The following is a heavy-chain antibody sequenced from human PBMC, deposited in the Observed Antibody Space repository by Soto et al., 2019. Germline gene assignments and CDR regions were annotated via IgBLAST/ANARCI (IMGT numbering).Heavy chain of an antibody. D-gene: IGHD1-1*01. J-gene: IGHJ4*02. CDR2: ISYDGSNK. Sequence: GGSLRLSCAASGFTFSSYAMHWVRQAPGKGLEWVAVISYDGSNKYYADSVKGRFTISRDNSKNTLYLQMNSLRAEDTAVYYCARWKPVADYWGQGTLVTVSS. CDR3: ARWKPVADY. CDR1: GFTFSSYA. V-gene: IGHV3-30-3*01.